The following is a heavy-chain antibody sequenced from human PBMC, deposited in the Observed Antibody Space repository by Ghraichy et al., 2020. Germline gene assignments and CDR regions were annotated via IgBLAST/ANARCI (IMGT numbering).Heavy chain of an antibody. D-gene: IGHD4-11*01. CDR1: GFSVSTNY. J-gene: IGHJ4*02. CDR2: IYSGGST. CDR3: ARGREDYTSHY. Sequence: GGSLRLSCEASGFSVSTNYMSWVRQAPGKGLEWVSVIYSGGSTYYADSVKGRFTVSRDNSKNTLYLQMDSLRAEDTAVYYCARGREDYTSHYWGQGTLVTVSS. V-gene: IGHV3-53*01.